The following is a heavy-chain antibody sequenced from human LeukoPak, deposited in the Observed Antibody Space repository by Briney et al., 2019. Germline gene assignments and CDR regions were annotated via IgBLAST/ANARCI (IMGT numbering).Heavy chain of an antibody. CDR2: IYHSGST. Sequence: PSETLSLTCAVSGYSISSGYYWGWIRQPPGKGLEWIGSIYHSGSTYYNPSLKSRVTISVDTSKNQFSLKLSSVTAADTAVYYWGGGELDYWGQGTLVTVSS. V-gene: IGHV4-38-2*01. J-gene: IGHJ4*02. CDR3: GGGELDY. D-gene: IGHD3-16*01. CDR1: GYSISSGYY.